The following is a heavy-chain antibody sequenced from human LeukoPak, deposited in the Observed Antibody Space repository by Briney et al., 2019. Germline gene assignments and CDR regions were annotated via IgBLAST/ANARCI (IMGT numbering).Heavy chain of an antibody. CDR3: ATDCGGDCYSLPDY. V-gene: IGHV3-23*01. D-gene: IGHD2-21*02. CDR1: GFTFSSYA. CDR2: ISGSGGST. Sequence: GGSLRLSCAASGFTFSSYAMSWVRQAPGKGLEWVSAISGSGGSTYYADSVKGRFTISRDNSKNTLYLQMNSLRAEDTAVYYCATDCGGDCYSLPDYWGQGTLVTVFS. J-gene: IGHJ4*02.